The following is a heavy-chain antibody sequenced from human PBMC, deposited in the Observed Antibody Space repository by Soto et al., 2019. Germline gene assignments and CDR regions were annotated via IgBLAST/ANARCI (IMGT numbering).Heavy chain of an antibody. V-gene: IGHV4-31*03. CDR1: GGSISSGGYY. J-gene: IGHJ4*02. Sequence: XVQLQESGXXXXXPSQTLSLTCTVSGGSISSGGYYWSWIRQHPGKGLEWIGYIYYSGSTYYNPSLKSRVTISVDTSKNQFSLKLSSVTAADTAVYYCARRYGGNFDYWGQGTLVTVSS. D-gene: IGHD2-15*01. CDR2: IYYSGST. CDR3: ARRYGGNFDY.